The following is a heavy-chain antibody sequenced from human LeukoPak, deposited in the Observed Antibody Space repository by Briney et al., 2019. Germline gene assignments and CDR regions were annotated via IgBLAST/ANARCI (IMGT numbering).Heavy chain of an antibody. Sequence: GGSLRLSCATSGFTFSTYEMDWVRKAPGKGLEWVSYISSSGSIYYTDSVKGRFTISRDNAKNSLYLQMNSLRAEDTAIYYCAGEGYGGTSDAFDIWGQGTMVTVSS. V-gene: IGHV3-48*03. CDR3: AGEGYGGTSDAFDI. CDR2: ISSSGSI. CDR1: GFTFSTYE. D-gene: IGHD4-23*01. J-gene: IGHJ3*02.